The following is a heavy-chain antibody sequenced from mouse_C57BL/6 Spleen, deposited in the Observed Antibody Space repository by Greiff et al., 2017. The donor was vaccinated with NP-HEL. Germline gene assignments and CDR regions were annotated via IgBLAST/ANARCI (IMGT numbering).Heavy chain of an antibody. CDR2: IDPETGGT. Sequence: QVQLQQSGAELVRPGASVTLSCKASGYTFTDYEMHWVKQTPVHGLEWIGAIDPETGGTAYNQKFKGKAILTADKSSSTAYMELRSLTSEDSAVYYCTRQWDENWYFDVWGTGTTVTVSS. CDR1: GYTFTDYE. CDR3: TRQWDENWYFDV. V-gene: IGHV1-15*01. D-gene: IGHD4-1*01. J-gene: IGHJ1*03.